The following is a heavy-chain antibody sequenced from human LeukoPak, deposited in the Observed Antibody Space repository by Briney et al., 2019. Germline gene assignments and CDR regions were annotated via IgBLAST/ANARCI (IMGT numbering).Heavy chain of an antibody. Sequence: GGSLRLSCAASGFTVSSNYMSWVRQAPGEGLEWVSVIYSGGSTYYADSVKGRFTISRDNSKNTLYLQMNSLRAEDTAVYYCARGSAAAGSSDYWGQGTLVTVSS. CDR1: GFTVSSNY. J-gene: IGHJ4*02. CDR2: IYSGGST. CDR3: ARGSAAAGSSDY. D-gene: IGHD6-13*01. V-gene: IGHV3-66*01.